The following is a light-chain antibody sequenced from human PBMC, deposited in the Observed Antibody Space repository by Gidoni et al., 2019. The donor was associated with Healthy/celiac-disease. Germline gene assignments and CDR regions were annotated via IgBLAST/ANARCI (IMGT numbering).Light chain of an antibody. J-gene: IGKJ1*01. CDR2: DAS. CDR3: QQRRNWPPGT. V-gene: IGKV3-11*01. CDR1: QSVSSY. Sequence: IVFTQSPATLSLSPRERATLSCRASQSVSSYLAWYHQKPGQAPRTLIYDASNRATGIPARFSGSGSVTDFTLNISRLEPEDFAVYYCQQRRNWPPGTFGQGTKVEI.